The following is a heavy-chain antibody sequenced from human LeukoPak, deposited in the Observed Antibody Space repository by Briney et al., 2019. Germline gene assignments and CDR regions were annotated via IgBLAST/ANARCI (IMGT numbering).Heavy chain of an antibody. CDR3: AKARLSTGWAYNDY. D-gene: IGHD6-19*01. J-gene: IGHJ4*02. Sequence: GGSLRLSCAASGFTLTNYAMSWVRQAPGKGLEWVSAIVGGGHTTFYADSAKGRFTISRDNYRNTVSLQMNSLRSEDTAVYYCAKARLSTGWAYNDYWGQGILVRVSS. CDR2: IVGGGHTT. CDR1: GFTLTNYA. V-gene: IGHV3-23*01.